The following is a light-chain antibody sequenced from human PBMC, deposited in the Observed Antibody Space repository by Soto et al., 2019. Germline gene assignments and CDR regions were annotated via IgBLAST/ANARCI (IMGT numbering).Light chain of an antibody. CDR2: QAS. Sequence: DIQMTQSPSTLSASVGDRVTITCRASQSISSWLAWYQQKPGKAPKLLIYQASILESAVPSRFRGSGSGTEFTLTINSLQPDDFATYYCQQYSTYSVTFGQGTKVEIK. CDR1: QSISSW. CDR3: QQYSTYSVT. V-gene: IGKV1-5*03. J-gene: IGKJ1*01.